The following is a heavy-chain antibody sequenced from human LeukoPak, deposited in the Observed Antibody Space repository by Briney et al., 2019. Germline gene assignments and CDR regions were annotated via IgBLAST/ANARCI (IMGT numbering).Heavy chain of an antibody. Sequence: GGSLRLSCAASGFTFSSYAMSWVRQAPGKGLEWASAISGSGGSTYYADSVKGRFTISRDSSKNTLYLQMNSLRAEDTAVYYCYSSGAGAFWYYYGMDVWGQGTTVTVSS. J-gene: IGHJ6*02. D-gene: IGHD6-19*01. V-gene: IGHV3-23*01. CDR2: ISGSGGST. CDR3: YSSGAGAFWYYYGMDV. CDR1: GFTFSSYA.